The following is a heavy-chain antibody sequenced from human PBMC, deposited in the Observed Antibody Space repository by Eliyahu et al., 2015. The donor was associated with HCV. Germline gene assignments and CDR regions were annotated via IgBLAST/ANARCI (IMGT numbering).Heavy chain of an antibody. J-gene: IGHJ4*02. CDR3: ARDPTHYDILTGHLLAGGPAARFDY. Sequence: QVQLVQSGAEVKKPGSSVKVSCKASGGTFSSYAISWVRXAPGQGLEWMGRIIPILGIANYXQKFQGRVTITADKSTSTAYMELSSLRSEDTAVYYCARDPTHYDILTGHLLAGGPAARFDYWGQGTLVTVSS. CDR1: GGTFSSYA. V-gene: IGHV1-69*04. D-gene: IGHD3-9*01. CDR2: IIPILGIA.